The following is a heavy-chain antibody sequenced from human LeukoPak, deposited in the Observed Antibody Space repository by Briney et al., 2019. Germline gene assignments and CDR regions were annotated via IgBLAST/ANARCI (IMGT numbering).Heavy chain of an antibody. V-gene: IGHV4-39*01. CDR1: GGSISSNSYY. Sequence: PAETLSLTCTVSGGSISSNSYYWGRIRQPPGKGLEWIVNIYYSGSPYYNPSFVSRVTISVDTSKNQFSLKVISVTAADTAVYYCARWRTDRTGFDYWGQGTLVTVSS. CDR3: ARWRTDRTGFDY. D-gene: IGHD3/OR15-3a*01. CDR2: IYYSGSP. J-gene: IGHJ4*02.